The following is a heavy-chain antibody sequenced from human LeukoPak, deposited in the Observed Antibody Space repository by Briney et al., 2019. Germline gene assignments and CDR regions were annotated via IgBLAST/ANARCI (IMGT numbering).Heavy chain of an antibody. J-gene: IGHJ5*02. CDR1: GGSISSSSYY. CDR2: IYYSGST. D-gene: IGHD6-19*01. Sequence: PSETLSLTCTVSGGSISSSSYYWGWIRQPPGKGLEWIGSIYYSGSTYYNPSLKSRVTISVDTSKNQFSLKLSPVTAADTAVYYCARGGVAGTFGRPVLFWFDPWGQGTLVTVSS. V-gene: IGHV4-39*07. CDR3: ARGGVAGTFGRPVLFWFDP.